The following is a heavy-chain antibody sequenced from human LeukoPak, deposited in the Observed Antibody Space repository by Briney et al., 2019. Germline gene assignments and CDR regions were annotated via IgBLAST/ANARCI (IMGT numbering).Heavy chain of an antibody. V-gene: IGHV4-34*01. J-gene: IGHJ2*01. CDR2: INHSGST. D-gene: IGHD5-24*01. CDR3: ARDRSWLQLTGGHYWYFDL. Sequence: KSSETLSLTCAVYGGSFSGYYWSWIRQPPGKGLEWIGEINHSGSTNYNPSLKSRVTISVDTSKNQFSLKLSSVTAADTAVYYCARDRSWLQLTGGHYWYFDLWGRGTLVTVSS. CDR1: GGSFSGYY.